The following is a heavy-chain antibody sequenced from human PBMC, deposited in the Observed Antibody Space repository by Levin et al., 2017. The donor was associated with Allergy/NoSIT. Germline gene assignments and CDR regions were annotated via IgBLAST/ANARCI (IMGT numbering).Heavy chain of an antibody. D-gene: IGHD6-13*01. J-gene: IGHJ3*02. CDR2: INHSGST. Sequence: SQTLSLTCAVYGGSFSGYYWSWIRQPPGKGLEWIGEINHSGSTNYNPSLKSRVTISLDTSKNQFSLKLTSVTAADTAVYYCARVHGRYLAAAGTPSFTQDAFDIWGQGTMVTVSS. V-gene: IGHV4-34*01. CDR3: ARVHGRYLAAAGTPSFTQDAFDI. CDR1: GGSFSGYY.